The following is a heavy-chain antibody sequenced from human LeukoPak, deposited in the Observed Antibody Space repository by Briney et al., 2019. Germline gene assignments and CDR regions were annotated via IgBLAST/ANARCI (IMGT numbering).Heavy chain of an antibody. CDR2: IDPNSGVT. Sequence: ASVKVSCKASEHTFTGYYIHWVRQAPGQGLEWMGRIDPNSGVTNYAQKFQGRVTMTRDTSITTAYMELTRLRSDDTAVYYCARGFHYYDSSGYFPGYWGQGTLVTVSS. CDR3: ARGFHYYDSSGYFPGY. CDR1: EHTFTGYY. J-gene: IGHJ4*02. D-gene: IGHD3-22*01. V-gene: IGHV1-2*06.